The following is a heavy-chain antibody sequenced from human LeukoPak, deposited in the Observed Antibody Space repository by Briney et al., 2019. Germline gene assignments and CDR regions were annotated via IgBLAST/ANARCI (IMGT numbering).Heavy chain of an antibody. J-gene: IGHJ4*02. CDR1: GGSISSYY. V-gene: IGHV4-59*01. CDR3: ASNWHCTNGVCSDY. CDR2: IYYSGST. Sequence: SETLSLTCTVSGGSISSYYWSWIRQPLGKGLEWIGYIYYSGSTNYNPSLKSRVTISVDTSKNQFSLKLSSVTAADTAVYYCASNWHCTNGVCSDYWGQGTLVTVSS. D-gene: IGHD2-8*01.